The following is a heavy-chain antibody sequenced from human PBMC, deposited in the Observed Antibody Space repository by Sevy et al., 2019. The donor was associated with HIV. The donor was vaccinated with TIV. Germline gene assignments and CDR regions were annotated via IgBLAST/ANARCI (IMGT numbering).Heavy chain of an antibody. CDR3: TRWSGSQSIFDY. D-gene: IGHD1-26*01. CDR2: FKSKIHGGTT. Sequence: GGSLRLSCTASGFIFGDYGMSCVRQAPGKGLEWIAFFKSKIHGGTTENAASVKGRFTISRDDSKNIVYLQMSNLKTEDPAVYYCTRWSGSQSIFDYWGQGTLVTVSS. V-gene: IGHV3-49*04. J-gene: IGHJ4*02. CDR1: GFIFGDYG.